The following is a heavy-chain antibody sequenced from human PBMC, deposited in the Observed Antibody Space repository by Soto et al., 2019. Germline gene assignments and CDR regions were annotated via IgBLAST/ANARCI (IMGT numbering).Heavy chain of an antibody. V-gene: IGHV4-39*01. D-gene: IGHD3-3*02. CDR2: IFYLGSS. CDR3: ARHSLALRKNNWFDP. J-gene: IGHJ5*02. Sequence: TSETLSLTCTVSGDSIIRSDFYWGWVGQPPGKGLEWIGSIFYLGSSYYNPSLKSRVTMSVDTSKNQFSLRLRSVTAADTALYFCARHSLALRKNNWFDPWGQGIMVTVSS. CDR1: GDSIIRSDFY.